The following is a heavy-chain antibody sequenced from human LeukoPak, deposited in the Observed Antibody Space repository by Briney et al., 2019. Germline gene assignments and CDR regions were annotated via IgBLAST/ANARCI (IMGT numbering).Heavy chain of an antibody. CDR2: ISSSGSTI. Sequence: GGSLRLSCAASGFTFSSCEMNWVRQAPGKGLEWVSYISSSGSTIYYADSVKGRFTISRDNAKNSLYLQMNSLRAEDTAVYYCARGNWAEGGYFDYWGQGTLVTVSS. CDR3: ARGNWAEGGYFDY. V-gene: IGHV3-48*03. J-gene: IGHJ4*02. CDR1: GFTFSSCE. D-gene: IGHD7-27*01.